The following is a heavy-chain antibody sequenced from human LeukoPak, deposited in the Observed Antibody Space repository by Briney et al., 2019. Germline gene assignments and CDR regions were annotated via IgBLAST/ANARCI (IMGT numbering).Heavy chain of an antibody. J-gene: IGHJ6*03. CDR1: GFKFNSHS. CDR2: ISTSSSYR. Sequence: GGSLRLSCAASGFKFNSHSMNWVRQAPGKGLEWVSSISTSSSYRYYADSMKGRFTISRDNAKNSLYLQMNSLRAEDTAVYYCARDFYDSSGYSLDYYYYMDVWGKGTTVTISS. CDR3: ARDFYDSSGYSLDYYYYMDV. V-gene: IGHV3-21*01. D-gene: IGHD3-22*01.